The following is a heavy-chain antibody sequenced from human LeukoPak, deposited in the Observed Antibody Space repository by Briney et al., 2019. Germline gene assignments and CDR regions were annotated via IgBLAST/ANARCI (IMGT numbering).Heavy chain of an antibody. J-gene: IGHJ5*02. CDR2: VSPGGYI. V-gene: IGHV4-34*01. Sequence: TSETLSLTCSVPGVSFNAYYWSWIRQSPGKGLEWIGEVSPGGYIKYNPSLRSRVTISVDTSENQLSLRLSSVTAADTAMYYCARSRCGTTDDICYDHWAQGTLVTVSS. D-gene: IGHD1-1*01. CDR3: ARSRCGTTDDICYDH. CDR1: GVSFNAYY.